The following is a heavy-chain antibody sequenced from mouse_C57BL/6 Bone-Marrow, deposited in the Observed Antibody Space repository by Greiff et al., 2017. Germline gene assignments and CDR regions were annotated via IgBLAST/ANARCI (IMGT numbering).Heavy chain of an antibody. J-gene: IGHJ2*01. V-gene: IGHV14-4*01. CDR3: TIYCYGSS. CDR2: IDPENGDT. D-gene: IGHD1-1*01. Sequence: EVQLVESGAELVRPGASVKLSCTASGFTIKDAYMHWVKQRPEQGLEWIGWIDPENGDTEYASKFQGKATITADTSSNTAYLQLSSLTSEDAAVYYCTIYCYGSSWGQGTTLTVSS. CDR1: GFTIKDAY.